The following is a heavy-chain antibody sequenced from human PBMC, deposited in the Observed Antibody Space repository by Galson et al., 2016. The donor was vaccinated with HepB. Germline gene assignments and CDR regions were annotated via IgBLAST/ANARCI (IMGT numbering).Heavy chain of an antibody. J-gene: IGHJ4*02. D-gene: IGHD6-19*01. V-gene: IGHV3-9*01. CDR2: ISWNGGGI. Sequence: SLRLSCAASGFTFHDYTMHWVRQAPGKGLEWVSSISWNGGGIYYADSVKGRFTISRDSAQNSLYLQMNSLRDEDTALYYCAKDFFTAGTPIFDYWGQGTLVTVSS. CDR3: AKDFFTAGTPIFDY. CDR1: GFTFHDYT.